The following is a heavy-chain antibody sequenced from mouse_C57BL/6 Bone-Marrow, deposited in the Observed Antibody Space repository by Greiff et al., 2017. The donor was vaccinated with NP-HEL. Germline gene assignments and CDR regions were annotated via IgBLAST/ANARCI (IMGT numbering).Heavy chain of an antibody. CDR2: INPSSGYT. CDR3: GRIDYSKGGAMDY. Sequence: QVQLQQSGAELARPGASVKMSCKASGYTFTSYTMHWVKQRPGQGLEWIGYINPSSGYTKYNQKFKGKATLTADKSSSTAYMQLSSLTSEDSAVFYCGRIDYSKGGAMDYWGQGTVVTVSA. J-gene: IGHJ4*01. CDR1: GYTFTSYT. D-gene: IGHD2-5*01. V-gene: IGHV1-4*01.